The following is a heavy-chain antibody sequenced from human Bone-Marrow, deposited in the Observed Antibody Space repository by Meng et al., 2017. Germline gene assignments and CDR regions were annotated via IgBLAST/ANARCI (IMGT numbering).Heavy chain of an antibody. CDR2: IIPIFGTA. CDR1: GGTFSSYA. D-gene: IGHD3-22*01. J-gene: IGHJ4*02. V-gene: IGHV1-69*01. Sequence: VQRVQVGAEVKKPGSSVKVSCKAFGGTFSSYAISWVRQAPGQGLEWMGGIIPIFGTANYAQKFQGRVTITADESTSTAYMELSSLRSEDTAVYYCARDSGPYYYDSSGYHGFDYWGQGTLVTVSS. CDR3: ARDSGPYYYDSSGYHGFDY.